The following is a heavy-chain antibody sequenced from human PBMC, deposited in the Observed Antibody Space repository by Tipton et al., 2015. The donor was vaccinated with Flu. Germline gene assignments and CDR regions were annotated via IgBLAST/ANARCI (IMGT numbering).Heavy chain of an antibody. CDR1: GGTMRSSY. J-gene: IGHJ3*02. V-gene: IGHV4-59*01. Sequence: TLSLTCTVTGGTMRSSYWSGIRQPPGTGLQWLGYVYYSGTTKYHPSLESRAAISLDTSNNRFSLNLTSVTAADTAIYFCARGGGEFGDGALAIRGQGTVVAVSS. CDR2: VYYSGTT. D-gene: IGHD3-10*01. CDR3: ARGGGEFGDGALAI.